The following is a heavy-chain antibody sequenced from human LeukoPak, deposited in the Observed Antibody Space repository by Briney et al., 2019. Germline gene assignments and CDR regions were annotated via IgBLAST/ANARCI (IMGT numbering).Heavy chain of an antibody. Sequence: SLRLSCAASGFTFRNCAMHWVRQAPGKGLEWVAPISDEGRNKYYADSVKDRFTISRQNFQATVDLQMNSLRPEDTAIYYCARDLALDVYFDSWGQGTLVTV. J-gene: IGHJ4*02. V-gene: IGHV3-30-3*01. CDR3: ARDLALDVYFDS. D-gene: IGHD1-1*01. CDR2: ISDEGRNK. CDR1: GFTFRNCA.